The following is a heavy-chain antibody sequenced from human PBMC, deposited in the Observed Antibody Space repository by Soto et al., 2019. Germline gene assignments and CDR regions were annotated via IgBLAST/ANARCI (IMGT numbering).Heavy chain of an antibody. CDR3: ARERGYYGSGSYYDPNNYGMDV. CDR1: GGTFSSYA. J-gene: IGHJ6*02. Sequence: GASVKVSCKASGGTFSSYAISWVRQAPGQGLEWMGGIIPIFGTANYAQKFQGRVTITADESTSTAYMELSSLRSEDTAVYYCARERGYYGSGSYYDPNNYGMDVWGQGTTVTVSS. V-gene: IGHV1-69*13. CDR2: IIPIFGTA. D-gene: IGHD3-10*01.